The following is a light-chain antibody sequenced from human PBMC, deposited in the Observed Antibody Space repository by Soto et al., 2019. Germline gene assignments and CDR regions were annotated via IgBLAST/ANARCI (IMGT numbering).Light chain of an antibody. V-gene: IGLV2-14*01. J-gene: IGLJ2*01. CDR1: SSDVGGYNY. CDR2: EVS. Sequence: QSALTQPASVSGFPGQSITISCTGTSSDVGGYNYVSWYQQHPGKAPKLMIYEVSNRPSGVSNRFSGSKSGNTASLTISGLQAEDEADYYCSSYTSSSVVVFGGGTKVTVL. CDR3: SSYTSSSVVV.